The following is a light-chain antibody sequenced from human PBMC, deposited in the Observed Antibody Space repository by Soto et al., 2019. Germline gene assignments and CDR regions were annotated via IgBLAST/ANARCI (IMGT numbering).Light chain of an antibody. CDR2: AAS. V-gene: IGKV1-9*01. Sequence: QVNQSPASVSANEGDRVTITCRASQGISTYLAWYQQRPGKAPKLLIYAASTLQSGVPSRFGASGSGTEFTLTISSLQPEDFATYYCQQLNIYPIPFGQGARLE. CDR3: QQLNIYPIP. CDR1: QGISTY. J-gene: IGKJ5*01.